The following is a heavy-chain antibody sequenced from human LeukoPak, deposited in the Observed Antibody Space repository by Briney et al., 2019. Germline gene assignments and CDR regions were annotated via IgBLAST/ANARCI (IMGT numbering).Heavy chain of an antibody. CDR3: ARGGDIVVVPADAHFDY. CDR2: IYTSGST. V-gene: IGHV4-4*07. J-gene: IGHJ4*02. D-gene: IGHD2-2*01. CDR1: GGSISSYY. Sequence: PSETLSLTCTVSGGSISSYYWSWIRQPAGKGLEWIGRIYTSGSTNYNPSLKSRVTMSVDTSKNQFSLKLSSATAADTAVYYCARGGDIVVVPADAHFDYWGQGTLVTVSS.